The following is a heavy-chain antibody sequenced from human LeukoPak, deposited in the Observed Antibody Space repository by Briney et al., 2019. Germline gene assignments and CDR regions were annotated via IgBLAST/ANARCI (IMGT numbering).Heavy chain of an antibody. CDR3: ARDREAAAGIDY. CDR2: INPSGGST. CDR1: GYTFTSYY. D-gene: IGHD6-13*01. J-gene: IGHJ4*02. Sequence: ASVKVSCKASGYTFTSYYMHWVRQAPGQGLAWMGIINPSGGSTSYAQKFQGRVTMTRDTSTSTVYMELSSLRSEDTAVYYCARDREAAAGIDYWGQGTLVTVSS. V-gene: IGHV1-46*01.